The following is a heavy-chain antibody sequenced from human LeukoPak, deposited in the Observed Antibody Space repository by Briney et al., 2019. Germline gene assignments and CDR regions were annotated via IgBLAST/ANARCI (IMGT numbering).Heavy chain of an antibody. V-gene: IGHV4-31*03. D-gene: IGHD3-10*01. J-gene: IGHJ4*02. CDR1: GGSISNTGYY. CDR2: IYYSGST. Sequence: SETLSLTCTVSGGSISNTGYYWSWIRQRPGKRLEWIGYIYYSGSTYYNPSLKSRVTISVDTSKNQFSLRLSSVTAADTAVYYCARDSDGSGSRPYDYWGQGTLVTVSS. CDR3: ARDSDGSGSRPYDY.